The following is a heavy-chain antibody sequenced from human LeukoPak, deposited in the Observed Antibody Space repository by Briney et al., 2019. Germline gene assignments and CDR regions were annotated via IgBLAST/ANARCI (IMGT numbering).Heavy chain of an antibody. Sequence: GASVKVSCKASGYTFTCYYMHWVRQAPAQGLEWMGLINPNRGGTNYVQKFQGWVTMTRDTSISTAYMELSRLRSDDTAVYYCARGRRKDIVVVPAALWFYFDYWGQGTLVTVSS. D-gene: IGHD2-2*01. V-gene: IGHV1-2*04. CDR1: GYTFTCYY. CDR2: INPNRGGT. CDR3: ARGRRKDIVVVPAALWFYFDY. J-gene: IGHJ4*02.